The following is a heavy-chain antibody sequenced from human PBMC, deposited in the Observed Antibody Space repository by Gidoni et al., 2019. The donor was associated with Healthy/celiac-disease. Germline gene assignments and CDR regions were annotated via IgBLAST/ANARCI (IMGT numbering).Heavy chain of an antibody. CDR1: GFTFSSYA. CDR3: ATHGPARDYGDYAPLPYYYYGMDV. D-gene: IGHD4-17*01. Sequence: EVQLLESGGGLVQPGGSLRLACAASGFTFSSYAMVWVRQAPGKGLEWVSVISGSGGSTYYADSVKGRFTISRDNSKNTLYLQMNSLRAEDTAVYYCATHGPARDYGDYAPLPYYYYGMDVWGQGTTVTVSS. CDR2: ISGSGGST. V-gene: IGHV3-23*01. J-gene: IGHJ6*02.